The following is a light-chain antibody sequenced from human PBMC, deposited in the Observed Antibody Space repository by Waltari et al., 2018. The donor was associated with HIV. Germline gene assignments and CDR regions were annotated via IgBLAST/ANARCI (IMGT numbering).Light chain of an antibody. CDR3: GTWDSDLRAVV. J-gene: IGLJ2*01. CDR1: RSNIEDNN. Sequence: QSVLTQPPSVSAAPGQRVTISCSGSRSNIEDNNVSWYQQLPGTAPTLLIYDNNKRFSGVPGRFSGSKSGTAATLGITGLQTGDEADYFCGTWDSDLRAVVFGGGTKLTVL. CDR2: DNN. V-gene: IGLV1-51*01.